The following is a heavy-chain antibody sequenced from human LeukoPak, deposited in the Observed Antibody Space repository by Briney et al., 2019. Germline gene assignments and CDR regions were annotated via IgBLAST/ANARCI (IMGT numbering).Heavy chain of an antibody. CDR3: ARHEYSGSYYGLSWFDP. CDR1: GGSISSSSYY. D-gene: IGHD1-26*01. J-gene: IGHJ5*02. Sequence: KPSETLSLTCTVSGGSISSSSYYWGWIRQPPGKGLEWIGSIYYSGSTYYNPSLKSRVTISVDTSKNQLSLKLSSLTAADTAVYYCARHEYSGSYYGLSWFDPWGQGTLVTVSS. V-gene: IGHV4-39*01. CDR2: IYYSGST.